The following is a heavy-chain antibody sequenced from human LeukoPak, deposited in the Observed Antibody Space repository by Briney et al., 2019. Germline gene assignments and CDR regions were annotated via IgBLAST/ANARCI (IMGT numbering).Heavy chain of an antibody. J-gene: IGHJ3*02. CDR3: SRRSAARDAFDI. Sequence: GRSLRLSCAASGFTFSSYSMNCVRLAPGKGLVWVSRIKSDVSSTSYADSVKGRFTISRDNGKNTLYLQMNSLRAEDTAVYYCSRRSAARDAFDIWGQGTMVTGSS. D-gene: IGHD6-6*01. CDR1: GFTFSSYS. V-gene: IGHV3-74*01. CDR2: IKSDVSST.